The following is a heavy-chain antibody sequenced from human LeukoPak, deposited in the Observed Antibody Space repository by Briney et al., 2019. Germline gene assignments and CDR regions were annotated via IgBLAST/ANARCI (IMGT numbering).Heavy chain of an antibody. V-gene: IGHV1-69*13. D-gene: IGHD2-2*01. CDR1: GGTFSSYA. CDR3: AREGVYCSSTSCLALDY. CDR2: IIPIFGTA. Sequence: GASVKVSCKASGGTFSSYAISWVRQAPGQGLEWMGGIIPIFGTANYAQKFQGRVTITADESTSTVYMELSSLRSEDTAVYYCAREGVYCSSTSCLALDYWGQGTLVTVSS. J-gene: IGHJ4*02.